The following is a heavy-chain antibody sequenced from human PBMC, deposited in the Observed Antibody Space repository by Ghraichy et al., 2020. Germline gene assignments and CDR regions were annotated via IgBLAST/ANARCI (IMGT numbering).Heavy chain of an antibody. J-gene: IGHJ5*02. CDR3: AKEAIAAAGTGYNWFDP. Sequence: GESLNISCAASGFTFSSYAMSWVRQAPGKGLEWVSAISGSGGSTYYADSVKGRFTISRDNSKNTLYLQMNSLRAEDTAVYYCAKEAIAAAGTGYNWFDPWRQGALVTVSS. CDR2: ISGSGGST. CDR1: GFTFSSYA. D-gene: IGHD6-13*01. V-gene: IGHV3-23*01.